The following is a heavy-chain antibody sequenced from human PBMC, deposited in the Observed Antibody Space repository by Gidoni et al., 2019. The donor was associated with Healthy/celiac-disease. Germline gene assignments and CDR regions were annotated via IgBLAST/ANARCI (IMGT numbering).Heavy chain of an antibody. V-gene: IGHV3-48*01. CDR2: ISSSSSTI. Sequence: EVQLLESGGGLVQPGGSLRLSCAASGFTFSSYSMNWVRQAPGKGLEWVSYISSSSSTIYYADSVKGRFTISRDNAKNSLYLQMNSLRAEDTAVYYCARDRIPAYYYDSSGYYVDAFDIWGQGTMVTVSS. CDR3: ARDRIPAYYYDSSGYYVDAFDI. J-gene: IGHJ3*02. CDR1: GFTFSSYS. D-gene: IGHD3-22*01.